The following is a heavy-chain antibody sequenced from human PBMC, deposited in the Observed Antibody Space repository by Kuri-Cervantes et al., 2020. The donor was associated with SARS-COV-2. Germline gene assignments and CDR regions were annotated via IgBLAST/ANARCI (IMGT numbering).Heavy chain of an antibody. CDR3: ARTLEYSRSKLKSYYYYGMDV. Sequence: ASVKVSCKASGYTFTSYYMHWVRQAPGQGLEWMGIINPSGGSTSYAQKFQGRVTMTRDTSTSTVYMELSSLRSEDTAVYYCARTLEYSRSKLKSYYYYGMDVWGQGTTVTVSS. D-gene: IGHD6-6*01. V-gene: IGHV1-46*01. CDR1: GYTFTSYY. CDR2: INPSGGST. J-gene: IGHJ6*02.